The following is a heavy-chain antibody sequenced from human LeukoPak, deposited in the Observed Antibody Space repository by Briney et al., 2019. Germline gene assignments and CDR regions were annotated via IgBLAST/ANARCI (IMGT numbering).Heavy chain of an antibody. Sequence: PGGSLRLSCAASGFTFSSYSMNWVRQAPGKGLEWVSYISSSSSTIYYADSVKGRFTISRDNSKNTLYLQMNSLRAEDTAVYYCAKGDSSSWYEKTPFDYWGQGTLVTVSS. V-gene: IGHV3-48*01. CDR2: ISSSSSTI. CDR1: GFTFSSYS. J-gene: IGHJ4*02. D-gene: IGHD6-13*01. CDR3: AKGDSSSWYEKTPFDY.